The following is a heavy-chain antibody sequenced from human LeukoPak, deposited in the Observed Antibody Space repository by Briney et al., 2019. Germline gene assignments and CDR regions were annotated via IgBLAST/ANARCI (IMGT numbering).Heavy chain of an antibody. CDR2: IYYSGST. V-gene: IGHV4-30-4*07. D-gene: IGHD6-13*01. CDR1: GGSISSGGYS. Sequence: SQTLSLTCAVSGGSISSGGYSWSWIRQPPGKGLEWIGYIYYSGSTYYNPSLKSRVTISVDTSKNQFSLKLSSVTAADTAVYYCARDTLIAAAEPYYYYYMDVWGKGTTVTISS. J-gene: IGHJ6*03. CDR3: ARDTLIAAAEPYYYYYMDV.